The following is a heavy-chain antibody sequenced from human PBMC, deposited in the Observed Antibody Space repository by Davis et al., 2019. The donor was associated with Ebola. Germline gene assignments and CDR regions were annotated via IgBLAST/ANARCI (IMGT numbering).Heavy chain of an antibody. CDR1: GYTFTSYD. CDR2: MNPNSGNT. Sequence: ASVKVSCKASGYTFTSYDINWVRQATGQGLEWMGWMNPNSGNTGYAQKFQGRVTMTRDTSISTAYMELSRLRSDDTAVYYCARVRYCGGDCSKNYYYGMDVWGKGTTVTVSS. J-gene: IGHJ6*04. CDR3: ARVRYCGGDCSKNYYYGMDV. D-gene: IGHD2-21*02. V-gene: IGHV1-8*01.